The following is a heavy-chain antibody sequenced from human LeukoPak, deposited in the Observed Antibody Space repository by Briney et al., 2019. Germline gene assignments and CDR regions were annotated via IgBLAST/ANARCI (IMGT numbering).Heavy chain of an antibody. Sequence: PGGSLSLSCAAAAFTFSSYDVNWVRQASGKGLEWVSYISSSGSTIYYADSVKGRFTISRDNAKNSLYLQMNSLRAEDTAVYYCAELGITMIGGVWGKGTTVTISS. V-gene: IGHV3-48*03. CDR3: AELGITMIGGV. CDR1: AFTFSSYD. CDR2: ISSSGSTI. J-gene: IGHJ6*04. D-gene: IGHD3-10*02.